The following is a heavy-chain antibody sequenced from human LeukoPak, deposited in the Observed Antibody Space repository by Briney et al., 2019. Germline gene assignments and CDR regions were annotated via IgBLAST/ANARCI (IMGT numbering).Heavy chain of an antibody. J-gene: IGHJ4*02. CDR3: ARADGSGTYWFPCDY. CDR1: GYTFTRYD. V-gene: IGHV1-18*01. D-gene: IGHD3-10*01. CDR2: ISVYSGNT. Sequence: ASVKVSCKASGYTFTRYDIAWVRQAPGQGHEWMGLISVYSGNTHYAQKLQGRVTMTTDTSTSTAYMELRSLRSDDTAVYYCARADGSGTYWFPCDYWGQGTLVTVSS.